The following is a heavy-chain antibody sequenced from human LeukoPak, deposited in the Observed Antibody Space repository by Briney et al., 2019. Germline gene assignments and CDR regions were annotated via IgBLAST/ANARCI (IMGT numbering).Heavy chain of an antibody. CDR1: GGSFSGYY. Sequence: SETLSLTCAVYGGSFSGYYWSWIRQPPGKGLEWIGEINHSGSTNYNPSLKSRVTTSVDTSKNQFSLKLSSVTAADTAVYYCARGRGIAARRGYDYWGQGTLVTVSS. CDR3: ARGRGIAARRGYDY. V-gene: IGHV4-34*01. CDR2: INHSGST. J-gene: IGHJ4*02. D-gene: IGHD6-6*01.